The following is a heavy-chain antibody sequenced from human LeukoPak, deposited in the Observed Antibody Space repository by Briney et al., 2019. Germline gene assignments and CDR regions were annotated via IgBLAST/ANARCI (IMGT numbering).Heavy chain of an antibody. CDR2: IWYDGSNK. Sequence: PGGSLRLSCAASGFTFSNYGIHWVRQAPGKGLEWVAVIWYDGSNKYCADSVKGRFTISRDNSRNTLSLQMNNLRAEYTAVYYCARDRCTNGVCYLDYWGQGTLVTVSS. D-gene: IGHD2-8*01. CDR3: ARDRCTNGVCYLDY. J-gene: IGHJ4*02. V-gene: IGHV3-33*01. CDR1: GFTFSNYG.